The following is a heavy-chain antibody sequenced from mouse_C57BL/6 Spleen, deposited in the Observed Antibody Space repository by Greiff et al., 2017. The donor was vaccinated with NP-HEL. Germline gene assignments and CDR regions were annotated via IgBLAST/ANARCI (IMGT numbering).Heavy chain of an antibody. CDR2: IYPRDGST. CDR1: GYTFTSYD. Sequence: VKVVESGPELVKPGASVKLSCKASGYTFTSYDINWVKQRPGQGLEWIGWIYPRDGSTKYNEKLKGKATLTVDTSSSTAYMELHSLTSEDSAVYFCARSPITTVVATPAWFAYWGQGTLVTVSA. V-gene: IGHV1-85*01. CDR3: ARSPITTVVATPAWFAY. J-gene: IGHJ3*01. D-gene: IGHD1-1*01.